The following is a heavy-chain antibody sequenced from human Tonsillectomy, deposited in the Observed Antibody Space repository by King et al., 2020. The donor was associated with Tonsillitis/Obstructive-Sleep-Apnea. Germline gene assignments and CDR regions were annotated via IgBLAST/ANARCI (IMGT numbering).Heavy chain of an antibody. V-gene: IGHV4-34*01. CDR1: GESFSGYY. J-gene: IGHJ4*02. CDR2: INHSGST. Sequence: QVQLPQWGAGLLKPSETLSLTCAVYGESFSGYYWSWIRQPPGKGLEWIGEINHSGSTNYNPSLKSRVTISVDTSKNQFSLQLSSVTTADTAVYYCARGIVLMVYATFDYWGQGTLVTVSS. D-gene: IGHD2-8*01. CDR3: ARGIVLMVYATFDY.